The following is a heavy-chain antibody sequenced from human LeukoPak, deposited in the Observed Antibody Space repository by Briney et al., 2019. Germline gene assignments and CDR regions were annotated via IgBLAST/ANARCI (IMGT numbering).Heavy chain of an antibody. V-gene: IGHV4-4*02. CDR1: GGSISSSNW. Sequence: SETLSLTCAVSGGSISSSNWWSWVRQPPGKGLEWIGEIYHSGSTNYNPSLKSRVTISVDKSKNQFSLKLSSVTAADTAVYYCARNVRDPGYYYGMDVWGQGTTVTVSS. CDR2: IYHSGST. J-gene: IGHJ6*02. D-gene: IGHD7-27*01. CDR3: ARNVRDPGYYYGMDV.